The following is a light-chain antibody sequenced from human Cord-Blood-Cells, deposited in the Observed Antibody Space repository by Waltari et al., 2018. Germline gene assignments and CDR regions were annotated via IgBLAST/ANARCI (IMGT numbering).Light chain of an antibody. Sequence: EIMMTQPPAPLSVLPGEEPTLSRRASQSVSSNLAWYQQKPGQAPRLLIYGASTRDTGIPARFSGSGSGTEFTLTISSLQSEDVAVYYCQQYNNWPRTFGQGTKVEIK. CDR3: QQYNNWPRT. CDR1: QSVSSN. J-gene: IGKJ1*01. V-gene: IGKV3-15*01. CDR2: GAS.